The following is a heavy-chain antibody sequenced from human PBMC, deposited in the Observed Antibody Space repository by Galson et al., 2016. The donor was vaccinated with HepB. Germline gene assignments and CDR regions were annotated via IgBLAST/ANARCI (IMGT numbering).Heavy chain of an antibody. D-gene: IGHD6-19*01. CDR3: ARDRRGSGWYNDY. J-gene: IGHJ4*02. Sequence: SLRLSCAASGLTFRSYVTHWVRHPPGKGLEWVAVTSSDERVKFYADSVRGRFTISRDNSKNTLYLQMDRLTTDDTAVYYCARDRRGSGWYNDYWGQGTLVTVSS. CDR2: TSSDERVK. CDR1: GLTFRSYV. V-gene: IGHV3-30*04.